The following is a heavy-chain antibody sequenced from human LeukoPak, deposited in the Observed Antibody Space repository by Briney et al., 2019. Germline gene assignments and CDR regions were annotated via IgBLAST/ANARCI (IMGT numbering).Heavy chain of an antibody. J-gene: IGHJ6*03. Sequence: SVKVSCKASGGTFSSYAISWVRQAPGQGLEWMGGIIPIFGTANYAQKFQGRVTITADVSTSTAYMELSSLRSEDTAVYYCASVPRPLRWEPYYYYMDVWGKGTTVTVSS. CDR2: IIPIFGTA. CDR3: ASVPRPLRWEPYYYYMDV. CDR1: GGTFSSYA. V-gene: IGHV1-69*13. D-gene: IGHD4-23*01.